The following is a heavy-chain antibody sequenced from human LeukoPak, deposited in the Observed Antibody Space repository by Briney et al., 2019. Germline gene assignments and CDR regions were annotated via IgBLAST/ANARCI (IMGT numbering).Heavy chain of an antibody. Sequence: GGSLRLSCAASGITFRSSSMSWVRQAPGKGLEWVAGISSSGATTYYADSLKGRFTISRDNSKNTLYLQMNSLRAEDTAVYYCAGRTVVPGTLEFWGQGILVTVSS. CDR3: AGRTVVPGTLEF. J-gene: IGHJ4*01. CDR2: ISSSGATT. D-gene: IGHD6-19*01. CDR1: GITFRSSS. V-gene: IGHV3-23*01.